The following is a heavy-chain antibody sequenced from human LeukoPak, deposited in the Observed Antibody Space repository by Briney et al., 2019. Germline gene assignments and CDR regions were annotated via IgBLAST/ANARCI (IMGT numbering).Heavy chain of an antibody. V-gene: IGHV3-66*01. CDR1: GFTVSSNY. CDR2: IYSGGST. Sequence: RSLRLSCAASGFTVSSNYMTWVSQPPGKGLEWVSLIYSGGSTSYADSVRGRFTISRDNSKSTLYLQMTSLRAEDTAVYYCARDRVSGKADYYYGMDVWGQGTTVTVSS. J-gene: IGHJ6*02. CDR3: ARDRVSGKADYYYGMDV. D-gene: IGHD1-20*01.